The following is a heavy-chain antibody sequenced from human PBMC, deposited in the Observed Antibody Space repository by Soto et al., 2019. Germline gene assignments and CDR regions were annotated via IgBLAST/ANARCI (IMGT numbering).Heavy chain of an antibody. CDR3: ARDSEGITIGGVVTSNYYGMDV. Sequence: SVKVSCKASGGTFSSYAISWVRQAPGQGLEWTGGIIPIFGTANYAQKFQGRVTITADKSTSTAYMELGSLRSEDTAVYYCARDSEGITIGGVVTSNYYGMDVWGQGTTVNVSS. V-gene: IGHV1-69*06. CDR2: IIPIFGTA. J-gene: IGHJ6*02. D-gene: IGHD3-3*01. CDR1: GGTFSSYA.